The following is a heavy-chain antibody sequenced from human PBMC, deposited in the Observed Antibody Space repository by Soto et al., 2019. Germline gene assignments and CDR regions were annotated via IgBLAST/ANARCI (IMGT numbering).Heavy chain of an antibody. Sequence: QVQLQESGPGLLKPSETLSLTCTVSGDSINTYYWSWVRQPAGKGLEWIGRIYISGDTNYNPSLKSRVTMSVDTSKNQFSVKLRYVTAADTAVYYCAREYTETVSGPTPYYFDHWGQGTLVTVSS. J-gene: IGHJ4*02. CDR2: IYISGDT. D-gene: IGHD6-19*01. CDR1: GDSINTYY. V-gene: IGHV4-4*07. CDR3: AREYTETVSGPTPYYFDH.